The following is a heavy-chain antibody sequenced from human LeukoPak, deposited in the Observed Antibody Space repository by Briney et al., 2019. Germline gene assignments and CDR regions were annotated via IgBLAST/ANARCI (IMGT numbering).Heavy chain of an antibody. V-gene: IGHV4-59*01. D-gene: IGHD3-22*01. J-gene: IGHJ2*01. CDR2: IFYSGST. Sequence: SSETLPLTCTISGGSISRYYWSWVRQPPGKGLQWIGHIFYSGSTNYNPPLKSRVTMSVDTSKNQFSLELNSVTAADTAVYYCARNHDSSAYRSYWYLDLWARGTLVTVSS. CDR3: ARNHDSSAYRSYWYLDL. CDR1: GGSISRYY.